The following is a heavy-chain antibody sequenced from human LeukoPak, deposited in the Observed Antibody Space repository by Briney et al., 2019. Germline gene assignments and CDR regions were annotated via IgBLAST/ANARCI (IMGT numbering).Heavy chain of an antibody. CDR1: GGTFSSYT. D-gene: IGHD2-15*01. Sequence: SVKVSCKASGGTFSSYTISWVRQAPGQGLEWMGRIIPILGIANYAQKFQGRVTITADKSTSTAYMELSSLRSEDTAVYYCARGGVVVVAADWFDPWGQGTLVTVSS. J-gene: IGHJ5*02. CDR3: ARGGVVVVAADWFDP. CDR2: IIPILGIA. V-gene: IGHV1-69*02.